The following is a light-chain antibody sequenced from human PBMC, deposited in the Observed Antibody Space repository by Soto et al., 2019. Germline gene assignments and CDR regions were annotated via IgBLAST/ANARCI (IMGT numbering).Light chain of an antibody. V-gene: IGKV3-15*01. CDR3: QQNNKWPPVT. CDR2: GAS. Sequence: EVVMTQSPATVSVSPGEGVTLSCRASQTISNDLAWYQQKHGQAPRLLIYGASTRATGVTARFSGGGSGTDFTLTISSLQSEDFAFYYCQQNNKWPPVTFGGGTKVEIK. J-gene: IGKJ4*01. CDR1: QTISND.